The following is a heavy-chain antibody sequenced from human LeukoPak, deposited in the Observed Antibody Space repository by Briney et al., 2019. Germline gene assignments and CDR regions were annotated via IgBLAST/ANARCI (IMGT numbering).Heavy chain of an antibody. V-gene: IGHV1-8*01. Sequence: ASVKVSCKASGYTFTSYDINWVRQATGQGLEWMGWMNPNSGNTGYAQKFQGRVTMTRNTSISTAYMELSSLRSEDTAAYYCAILAAAGNFDYWGQGNLVTVSS. D-gene: IGHD6-13*01. J-gene: IGHJ4*02. CDR1: GYTFTSYD. CDR2: MNPNSGNT. CDR3: AILAAAGNFDY.